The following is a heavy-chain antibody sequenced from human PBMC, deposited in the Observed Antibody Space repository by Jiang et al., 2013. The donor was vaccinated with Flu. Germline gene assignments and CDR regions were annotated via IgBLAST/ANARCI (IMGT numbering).Heavy chain of an antibody. CDR3: ARIVDDSSGWDYFDY. J-gene: IGHJ4*02. CDR2: IDWDDDK. V-gene: IGHV2-70*04. D-gene: IGHD3-22*01. CDR1: GFSLSTSGMR. Sequence: PTQTLTLTCTFSGFSLSTSGMRASWIRQPPGKALEWLARIDWDDDKFYSTSLKTRLTISKDTSKNQVVLTMTNMDPVDTATYYCARIVDDSSGWDYFDYWGQGTLVTVSS.